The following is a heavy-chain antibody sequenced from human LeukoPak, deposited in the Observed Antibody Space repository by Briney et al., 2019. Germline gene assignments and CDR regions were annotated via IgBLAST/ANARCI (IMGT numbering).Heavy chain of an antibody. CDR3: ATLLAPAGIWAGAFDI. CDR2: IHYSGST. J-gene: IGHJ3*02. V-gene: IGHV4-39*07. CDR1: GGSISSISYY. Sequence: SETLSLTCTVSGGSISSISYYWGWIRQPPGKGLDWIGSIHYSGSTYNNPSLKSRVTISVDTSKKQFSLKLSSVTAADAAVYYCATLLAPAGIWAGAFDIWGQGTVVTVSS. D-gene: IGHD6-19*01.